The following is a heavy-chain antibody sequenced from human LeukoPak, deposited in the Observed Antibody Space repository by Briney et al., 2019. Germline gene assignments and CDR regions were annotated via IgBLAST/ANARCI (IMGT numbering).Heavy chain of an antibody. D-gene: IGHD3-3*02. Sequence: SETLSLTCAVYGGSFSGYYWSWIRQPPGKGLEWIGEINHSGSTYYNPSLKSRVTISVDRSKNQFSLKLSSVTAADTAVYYCARGVLVGDAFDIWGQGTMVTVSS. CDR1: GGSFSGYY. CDR2: INHSGST. V-gene: IGHV4-34*01. CDR3: ARGVLVGDAFDI. J-gene: IGHJ3*02.